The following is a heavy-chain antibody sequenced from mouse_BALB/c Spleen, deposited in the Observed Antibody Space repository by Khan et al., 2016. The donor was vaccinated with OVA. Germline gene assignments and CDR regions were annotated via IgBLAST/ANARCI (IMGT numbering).Heavy chain of an antibody. CDR2: INPTSTYT. D-gene: IGHD2-14*01. CDR1: GYTFTSYT. Sequence: QVQLQQSGTELARPGASVKMSCKASGYTFTSYTMHWVKQRPGQGLEWIGYINPTSTYTNYNQKFKDKATLTADKSSITAYMQLSSLTSEDSAVHYCAREGAYYRSDGWFAYWGQGTLVTVSA. V-gene: IGHV1-4*01. J-gene: IGHJ3*01. CDR3: AREGAYYRSDGWFAY.